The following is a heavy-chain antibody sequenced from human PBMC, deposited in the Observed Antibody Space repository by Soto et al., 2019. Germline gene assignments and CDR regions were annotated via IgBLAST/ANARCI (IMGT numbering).Heavy chain of an antibody. J-gene: IGHJ4*02. CDR1: GITFSNYA. CDR3: ATRNYYDTTGYYYWYYFDF. Sequence: EVQLLESGGGLVQPGGSLRLSCAASGITFSNYAMSWVRQAPGKGLEWVSVISGRGDSTFYAGSVKGRFNISRDNSKNTVHLQMNNLGAEDTALYYCATRNYYDTTGYYYWYYFDFWGQGTLVTVSS. V-gene: IGHV3-23*01. D-gene: IGHD3-22*01. CDR2: ISGRGDST.